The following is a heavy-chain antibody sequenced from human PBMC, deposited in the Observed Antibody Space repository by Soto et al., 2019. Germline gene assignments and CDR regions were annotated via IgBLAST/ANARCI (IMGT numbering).Heavy chain of an antibody. CDR2: ISSGGSA. J-gene: IGHJ5*01. V-gene: IGHV4-4*07. CDR1: GGSINSYY. CDR3: ARDAYPNWFDF. Sequence: PSETLSLTCSVSGGSINSYYWSWIRQPAGKGLEWIGRISSGGSAIYNPSLKSRVTISVDTSKNQFSLRLTSVTAADTAVYFCARDAYPNWFDFWGQGTLVTVSS. D-gene: IGHD2-8*01.